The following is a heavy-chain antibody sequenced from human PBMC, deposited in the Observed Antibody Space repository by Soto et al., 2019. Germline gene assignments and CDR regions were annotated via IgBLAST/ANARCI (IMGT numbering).Heavy chain of an antibody. V-gene: IGHV1-69*06. CDR3: ARVEYSSSVFDY. Sequence: ASVKVSSKASGVAFNRQYMRWVRQAPGQGLEWMGVIIPMFGTPHYAEKFQGQVTISADKSISTAYLQWSSRKATDTAMYYCARVEYSSSVFDYSGQGTLVTVSS. CDR2: IIPMFGTP. CDR1: GVAFNRQY. D-gene: IGHD6-6*01. J-gene: IGHJ4*02.